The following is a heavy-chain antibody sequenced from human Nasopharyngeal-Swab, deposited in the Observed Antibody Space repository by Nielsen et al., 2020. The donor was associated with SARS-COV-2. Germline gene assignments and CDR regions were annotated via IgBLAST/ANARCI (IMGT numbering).Heavy chain of an antibody. CDR3: ARDSLDPDYYGVVGFDY. J-gene: IGHJ4*02. D-gene: IGHD3-10*01. Sequence: GESLKISCAASGFTFSSYSMNWVRQAPGKGLEWVSSISSSSSYIYYADSVKGRFTISRDNAKNSLYLQMNSLRAEDTAVYYYARDSLDPDYYGVVGFDYWGQGTLVTVSS. V-gene: IGHV3-21*01. CDR1: GFTFSSYS. CDR2: ISSSSSYI.